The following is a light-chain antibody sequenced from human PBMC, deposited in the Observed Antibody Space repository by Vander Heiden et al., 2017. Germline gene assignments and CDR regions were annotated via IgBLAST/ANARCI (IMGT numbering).Light chain of an antibody. J-gene: IGKJ2*01. Sequence: DIQMTQSPPSLSASLGDRVTITCRASERIDHYLNWYRQKPGKGPELLIYAASNLQSWVPSRFSGSGSGTDFTLTIASLRPEDFATYYCQQSYDAPYNFGQGTKLE. CDR2: AAS. CDR3: QQSYDAPYN. V-gene: IGKV1-39*01. CDR1: ERIDHY.